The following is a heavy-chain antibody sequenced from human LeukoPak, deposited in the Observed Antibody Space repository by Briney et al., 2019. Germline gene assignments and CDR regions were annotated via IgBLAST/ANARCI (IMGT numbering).Heavy chain of an antibody. CDR3: ASGDYYDSSGYPADDY. D-gene: IGHD3-22*01. Sequence: PGRSLRLSCAASGFTFSSYGMHWVRQAPGKGLEWVAVISYDGSNKYYADSVKGRFTISRDNSKNTLYLQMNSLRAEDTAVYYCASGDYYDSSGYPADDYWGQGTLVTVSS. J-gene: IGHJ4*02. CDR1: GFTFSSYG. CDR2: ISYDGSNK. V-gene: IGHV3-30*03.